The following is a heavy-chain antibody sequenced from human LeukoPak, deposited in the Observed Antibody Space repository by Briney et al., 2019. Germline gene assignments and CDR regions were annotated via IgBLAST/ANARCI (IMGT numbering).Heavy chain of an antibody. D-gene: IGHD2-2*01. CDR1: GFSLSTSGVG. J-gene: IGHJ4*02. CDR3: THRGRYCSSTSCYAAFDY. V-gene: IGHV2-5*02. CDR2: IYWDDDK. Sequence: GPTLVKPTQTLTLTCTFSGFSLSTSGVGVGWIRQPPGKALEWLALIYWDDDKRYSPSLKSRLTITKDTSKNQVVLTMTNMDPVDTATYYCTHRGRYCSSTSCYAAFDYWGQGTLVTVSS.